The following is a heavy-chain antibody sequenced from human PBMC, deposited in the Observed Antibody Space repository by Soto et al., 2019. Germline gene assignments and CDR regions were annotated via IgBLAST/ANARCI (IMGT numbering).Heavy chain of an antibody. Sequence: PSETLSLTCTVSGGSISSYYWSWIRQPPGKGLEWIGYIYYSGSTNYNPSLKSRVTISVDTSKNQFSLKLSSVTAADTAVYYCARQAVADLRAFDPWGQGTLVTVSS. V-gene: IGHV4-59*01. CDR2: IYYSGST. D-gene: IGHD6-19*01. CDR3: ARQAVADLRAFDP. CDR1: GGSISSYY. J-gene: IGHJ5*02.